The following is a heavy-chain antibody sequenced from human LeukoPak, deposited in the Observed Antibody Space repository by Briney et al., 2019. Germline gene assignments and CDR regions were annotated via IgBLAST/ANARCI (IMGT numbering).Heavy chain of an antibody. Sequence: ASVKVSCKASGYTFTGYYMHWVRQAPGQGLEWMGRINPNSGGTNYAQKFQGRVTMTRDTSISTAYMELSGLRSDDTAVYYCARTAGGNSHFDYWGQGTLVTVSS. V-gene: IGHV1-2*06. J-gene: IGHJ4*02. D-gene: IGHD4-23*01. CDR3: ARTAGGNSHFDY. CDR2: INPNSGGT. CDR1: GYTFTGYY.